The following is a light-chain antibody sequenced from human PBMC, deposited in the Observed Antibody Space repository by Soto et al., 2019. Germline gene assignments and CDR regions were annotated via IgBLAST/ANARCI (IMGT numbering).Light chain of an antibody. CDR3: LQDYGDSWT. V-gene: IGKV1-6*02. CDR2: AAS. J-gene: IGKJ1*01. Sequence: QMTQSPSSLSAAVGDKIIMTCRASRDVGSDVSWYQQKPGQAPKLLIYAASNLYTGVPSRFSGSRSGTEFTLTISSLQPEDFASYYCLQDYGDSWTFGQGTKVDI. CDR1: RDVGSD.